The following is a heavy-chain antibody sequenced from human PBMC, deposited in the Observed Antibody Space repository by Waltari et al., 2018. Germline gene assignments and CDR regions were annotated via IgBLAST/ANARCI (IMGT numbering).Heavy chain of an antibody. D-gene: IGHD5-18*01. J-gene: IGHJ4*02. V-gene: IGHV4-39*07. CDR2: IYYSGST. CDR3: ARSPSPAMDIDY. Sequence: QLQLQESGPGLVKPSETLSLTCTVSGGSNSSSSYYWGWIRQPPGKGLEWIGSIYYSGSTYYNPSLKSRVTISVDTSKNQFSLKLSSVTAADTAVYYCARSPSPAMDIDYWGQGTLVTVSS. CDR1: GGSNSSSSYY.